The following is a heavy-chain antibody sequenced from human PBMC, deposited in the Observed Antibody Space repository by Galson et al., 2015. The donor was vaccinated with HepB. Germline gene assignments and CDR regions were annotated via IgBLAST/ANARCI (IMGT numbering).Heavy chain of an antibody. CDR1: GGTFSSYT. CDR2: IIPILGIA. D-gene: IGHD2-21*02. V-gene: IGHV1-69*02. J-gene: IGHJ6*02. CDR3: ARGGDQQSYYYYYGMDV. Sequence: SVKVSCKASGGTFSSYTISWVRQAPGQGLEWMGRIIPILGIANYAQKFQGRVTITADKSTSAAYMELSSLRSEDTAVYYCARGGDQQSYYYYYGMDVWGQGTTVTVSS.